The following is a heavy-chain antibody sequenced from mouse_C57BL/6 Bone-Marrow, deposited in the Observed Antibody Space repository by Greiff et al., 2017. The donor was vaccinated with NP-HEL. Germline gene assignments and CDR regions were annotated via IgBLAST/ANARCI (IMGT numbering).Heavy chain of an antibody. V-gene: IGHV1-81*01. J-gene: IGHJ2*01. CDR3: ASSPFITTVVTPFDY. CDR2: IYPRSGNT. Sequence: QVQLQQSGAELARPGASVKLSCKASGYTFTSYGISWVKQRTGQGLEWIGEIYPRSGNTYYNEKFKGKATLTADKSSSTAYMALRSLTSEDSAVYFCASSPFITTVVTPFDYWGQGTTLTVSS. CDR1: GYTFTSYG. D-gene: IGHD1-1*01.